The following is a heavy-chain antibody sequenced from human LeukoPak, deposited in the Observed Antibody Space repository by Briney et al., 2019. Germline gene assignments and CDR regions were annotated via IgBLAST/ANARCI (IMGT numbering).Heavy chain of an antibody. V-gene: IGHV3-30*02. CDR3: AKGRGWEASYYYYYMDV. D-gene: IGHD1-26*01. Sequence: GGSLRLSCAASGFTFNIYAMHWVRQAPGKGLEWVAFIRYDGSNKYYTDSVKGRFTISRDNSKNTLYLQMNSLRAEDTAVYYCAKGRGWEASYYYYYMDVWGKGTTVTISS. CDR1: GFTFNIYA. CDR2: IRYDGSNK. J-gene: IGHJ6*03.